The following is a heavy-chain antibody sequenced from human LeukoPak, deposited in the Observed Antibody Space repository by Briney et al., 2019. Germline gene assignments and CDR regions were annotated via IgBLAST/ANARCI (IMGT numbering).Heavy chain of an antibody. CDR1: GYSFTSYW. V-gene: IGHV5-51*01. D-gene: IGHD3-3*01. J-gene: IGHJ4*02. Sequence: HGEALTISCKGSGYSFTSYWIGWVRQMPGKGLEWMGIIYPGDSDTRYSPSFQGQVTISADKSISTAYLQWSSLKASDTAMYYCARFSGGYYTGGYFDYWGQGTLVTVSS. CDR3: ARFSGGYYTGGYFDY. CDR2: IYPGDSDT.